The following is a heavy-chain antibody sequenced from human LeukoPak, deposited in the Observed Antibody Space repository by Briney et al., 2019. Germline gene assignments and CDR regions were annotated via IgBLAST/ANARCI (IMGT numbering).Heavy chain of an antibody. CDR2: IYYSGST. V-gene: IGHV4-31*03. Sequence: SETLSLTCTVSGGSISSGGYYWSWIRQHPGKGLEWIGYIYYSGSTYYNPSLKSRVTISVDKSKNQFSLKLSSVTAADTAVYYCARDGYYDSSGYYPDAFDIWGQGTMVTVSS. CDR3: ARDGYYDSSGYYPDAFDI. D-gene: IGHD3-22*01. J-gene: IGHJ3*02. CDR1: GGSISSGGYY.